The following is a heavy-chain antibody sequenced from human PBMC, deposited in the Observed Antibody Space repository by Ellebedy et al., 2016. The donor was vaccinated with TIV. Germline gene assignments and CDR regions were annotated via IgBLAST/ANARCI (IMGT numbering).Heavy chain of an antibody. D-gene: IGHD3-16*01. CDR2: ISQDGSEK. J-gene: IGHJ5*02. V-gene: IGHV3-7*01. CDR1: GFTFNALW. CDR3: ARDYISGIYRNWFDP. Sequence: GESLKLSXAASGFTFNALWMAWVRQAPGKGLQWVADISQDGSEKDYVHSVKGRFTISRDNARNSLYLQLTSLRAEDTAVYYCARDYISGIYRNWFDPWGQGMLVTVSS.